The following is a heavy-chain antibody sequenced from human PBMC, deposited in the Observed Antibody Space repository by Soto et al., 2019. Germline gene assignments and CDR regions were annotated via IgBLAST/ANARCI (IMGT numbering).Heavy chain of an antibody. CDR3: ARDAKWDARSVEAQQDNYFDY. J-gene: IGHJ4*02. CDR1: GYTFTSYA. D-gene: IGHD1-26*01. CDR2: VDTGNGNT. V-gene: IGHV1-3*04. Sequence: QVQLVQSGAEVKKPGASVKVSCKASGYTFTSYAIHWVRQAPGQSPEWMGWVDTGNGNTKYSQKFQGRVTITRDTYPNTADMDVSSLRSEDTAVYYCARDAKWDARSVEAQQDNYFDYWGKRTLVNVSS.